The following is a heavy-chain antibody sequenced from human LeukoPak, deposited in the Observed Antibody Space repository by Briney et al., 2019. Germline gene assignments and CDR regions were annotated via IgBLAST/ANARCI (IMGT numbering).Heavy chain of an antibody. Sequence: ASVKVSCKASGYTFTSYAISWVRQAPGQGLEWMGWISAYNGNTNYAQKLQGRVTMTTDTSTSTAYMELRSLRSDDTAVYYSARDKMDTIFGVVSPLSIWGQGTLVTVS. D-gene: IGHD3-3*01. CDR3: ARDKMDTIFGVVSPLSI. CDR2: ISAYNGNT. J-gene: IGHJ4*02. V-gene: IGHV1-18*01. CDR1: GYTFTSYA.